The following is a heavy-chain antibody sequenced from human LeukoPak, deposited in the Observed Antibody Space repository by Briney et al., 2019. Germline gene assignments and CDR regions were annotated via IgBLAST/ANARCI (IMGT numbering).Heavy chain of an antibody. V-gene: IGHV3-15*01. CDR1: GFTFSNAW. J-gene: IGHJ4*02. CDR2: IKSKTDGGTT. Sequence: GGSLRLSCAASGFTFSNAWMSWVRQAPGKGLEWVGRIKSKTDGGTTDYAAPVKGRFTISRDDSKNTLYLQMNSLRPEDSAVYYCARDAISLGVYFDSWGQGTLVTVSS. CDR3: ARDAISLGVYFDS. D-gene: IGHD5-12*01.